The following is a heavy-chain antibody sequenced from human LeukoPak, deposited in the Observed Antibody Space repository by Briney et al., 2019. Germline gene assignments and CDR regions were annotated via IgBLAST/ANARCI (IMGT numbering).Heavy chain of an antibody. J-gene: IGHJ4*02. CDR3: TTGPRGSSPDDN. CDR1: GFTFSNAY. CDR2: IRTKTGGGTT. Sequence: GGSLRLSCAAPGFTFSNAYMTWVRQAPGQGLEWVGRIRTKTGGGTTDYAAPVKGRFTISRDDSKNTVYLQMNSLKTEDTAVYYCTTGPRGSSPDDNWGQGTLVTVSS. D-gene: IGHD3-16*01. V-gene: IGHV3-15*01.